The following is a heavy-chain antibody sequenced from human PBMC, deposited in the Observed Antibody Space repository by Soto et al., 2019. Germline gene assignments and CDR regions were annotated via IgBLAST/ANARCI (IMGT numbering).Heavy chain of an antibody. Sequence: PSETLSLTCTVSGGSITRDNYCWAWIRQSPGNGLEWIGSIYASGTTYFNPSLKSRVTISVSKSQFSLEVTSMTAADTAAYYCAREVSTQTEYFDYWGLGTLVTVSS. J-gene: IGHJ4*02. CDR1: GGSITRDNYC. CDR3: AREVSTQTEYFDY. V-gene: IGHV4-39*02. CDR2: IYASGTT. D-gene: IGHD1-1*01.